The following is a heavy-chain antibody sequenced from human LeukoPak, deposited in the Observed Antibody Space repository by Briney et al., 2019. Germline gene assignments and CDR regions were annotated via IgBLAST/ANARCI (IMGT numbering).Heavy chain of an antibody. CDR1: GYTFTSYG. CDR2: ISAYNGNT. J-gene: IGHJ4*02. Sequence: ASVKVSCKASGYTFTSYGISWVRQAPGQGLEWMGWISAYNGNTNYAQKLQGRVTMTTDTSTSTAYMELRSLRSDDTAVYYCARPYYDFWSGYQFDDYWGQGTLVTVSS. CDR3: ARPYYDFWSGYQFDDY. D-gene: IGHD3-3*01. V-gene: IGHV1-18*01.